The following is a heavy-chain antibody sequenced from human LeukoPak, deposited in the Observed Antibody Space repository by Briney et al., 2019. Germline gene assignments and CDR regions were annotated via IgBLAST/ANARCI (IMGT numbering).Heavy chain of an antibody. Sequence: GGSLRLSCAASGFTFSSYWMSWVRQAPGKGLEWVANIKQDGSEKYYVDSVKGRFTISRDNAKNSLYLQMNSLRAEDTAVYYCARAVLLWHGSLGYWGQGTLVTVSS. CDR2: IKQDGSEK. CDR1: GFTFSSYW. J-gene: IGHJ4*02. D-gene: IGHD3-10*01. V-gene: IGHV3-7*01. CDR3: ARAVLLWHGSLGY.